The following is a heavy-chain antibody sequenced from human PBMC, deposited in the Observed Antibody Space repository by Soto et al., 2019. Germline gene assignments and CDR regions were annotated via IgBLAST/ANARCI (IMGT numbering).Heavy chain of an antibody. D-gene: IGHD2-21*01. CDR3: AKDLHKVIGAWFDY. CDR1: GLTFSSYA. Sequence: EVQLLESGGGSVQPGGSLRLSCVVSGLTFSSYAMSWVRQAPGKGLEWVSGISGSGASTYYADSVKGRFTISRDSSKNTLYLQMNSMRAEDTAVYHCAKDLHKVIGAWFDYWGQGTRVTVS. CDR2: ISGSGAST. J-gene: IGHJ4*02. V-gene: IGHV3-23*01.